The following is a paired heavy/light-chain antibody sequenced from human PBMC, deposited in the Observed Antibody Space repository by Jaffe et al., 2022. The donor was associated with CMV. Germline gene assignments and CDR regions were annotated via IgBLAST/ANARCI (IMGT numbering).Light chain of an antibody. CDR3: QQRSNWPQA. J-gene: IGKJ1*01. CDR1: QSVSSY. V-gene: IGKV3-11*01. Sequence: EIVLTQSPATLSLSPGERATLSCRASQSVSSYLAWYQQKPGQAPRLLIYDASNRATGIPARFSGSGSGTDFTLTISSLEPEDFAVYYCQQRSNWPQAFGQGTKVEIK. CDR2: DAS.
Heavy chain of an antibody. CDR1: GFTFSSYG. CDR2: IWYDGSNK. Sequence: QVQLVESGGGVVQPGRSLRLSCAASGFTFSSYGMHWVRQAPGKGLEWVAVIWYDGSNKYYADSVKGRFTISRDNSKNTLYLQMNSLRAEDTAVYYCARDLDIVVVPAAEGFYYGMDVWGQGTTVTVSS. D-gene: IGHD2-2*03. CDR3: ARDLDIVVVPAAEGFYYGMDV. J-gene: IGHJ6*02. V-gene: IGHV3-33*01.